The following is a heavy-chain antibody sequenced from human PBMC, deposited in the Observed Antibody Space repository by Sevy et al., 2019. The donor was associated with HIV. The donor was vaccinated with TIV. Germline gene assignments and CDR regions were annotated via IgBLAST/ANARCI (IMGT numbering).Heavy chain of an antibody. CDR2: FCFGGSKI. D-gene: IGHD2-8*01. CDR3: AREGCTQPHDY. Sequence: GGCLRLSCAASGFTFSIYTMSWVRQAPGKGLERVSTFCFGGSKIYYADSVKGRFTISRDNSRNTVYLQMNSLRADDTAVHYCAREGCTQPHDYWGQGTLVTVSS. V-gene: IGHV3-23*01. J-gene: IGHJ4*02. CDR1: GFTFSIYT.